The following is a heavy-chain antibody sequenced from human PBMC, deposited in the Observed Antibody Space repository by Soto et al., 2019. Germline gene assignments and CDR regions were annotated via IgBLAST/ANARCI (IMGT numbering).Heavy chain of an antibody. D-gene: IGHD6-19*01. Sequence: GASVKVSCKASGYTFTSYYMHWVRQAPGQGLEWMGIINPSGGSTSYAQKFQGRVTITADESTSTAYMELSSLRSEDTAVYYCARFPGIAVAATQSDYYGMDVWGQGTTVTVSS. CDR3: ARFPGIAVAATQSDYYGMDV. CDR2: INPSGGST. CDR1: GYTFTSYY. J-gene: IGHJ6*02. V-gene: IGHV1-46*01.